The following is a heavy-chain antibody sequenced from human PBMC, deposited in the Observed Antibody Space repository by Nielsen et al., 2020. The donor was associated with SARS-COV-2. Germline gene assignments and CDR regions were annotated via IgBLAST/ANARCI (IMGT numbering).Heavy chain of an antibody. Sequence: GESLKISCAASGFTVSSNYMSWVRQAPGKGLEWVSYISSSSSTIYYADSVKGRFTISRDNAKNSLYLQMNSLRAEDTAVYYCARDLGGYYYYGMDVWGQGTTVTVSS. V-gene: IGHV3-48*04. J-gene: IGHJ6*02. CDR2: ISSSSSTI. D-gene: IGHD3-16*01. CDR1: GFTVSSNY. CDR3: ARDLGGYYYYGMDV.